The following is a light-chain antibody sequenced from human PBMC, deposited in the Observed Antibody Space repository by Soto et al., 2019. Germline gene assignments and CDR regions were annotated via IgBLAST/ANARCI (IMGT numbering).Light chain of an antibody. J-gene: IGKJ1*01. CDR1: QGISNY. CDR3: LLHKSYVWT. V-gene: IGKV1-9*01. CDR2: AAS. Sequence: DIQLTQSPSFLSASVGDRVTITCRASQGISNYLAWYQQKPGKAPKLLIYAASTLQRGVPSRFSGSGSGTEFTLTITSLQPEDFATYFCLLHKSYVWTFGQGTKVDIK.